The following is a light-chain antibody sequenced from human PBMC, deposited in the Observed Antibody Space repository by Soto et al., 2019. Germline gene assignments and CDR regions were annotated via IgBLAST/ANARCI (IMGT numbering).Light chain of an antibody. Sequence: IVMTQSPATLSVSPWERATLSCRASQSVSSNLAWYQQKPGQAPRLLIYGASTRATGIPARFSGSGSGTEFTLTISSLQSEDFAVYYCQQYNNWPPKFGQGTKVDIK. J-gene: IGKJ1*01. V-gene: IGKV3-15*01. CDR2: GAS. CDR3: QQYNNWPPK. CDR1: QSVSSN.